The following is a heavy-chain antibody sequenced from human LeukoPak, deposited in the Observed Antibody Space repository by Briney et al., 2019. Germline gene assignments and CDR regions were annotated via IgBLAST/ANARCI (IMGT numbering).Heavy chain of an antibody. CDR1: GYTFTSYY. CDR2: INPSGGST. J-gene: IGHJ3*02. CDR3: ARDASEDSSGLDI. D-gene: IGHD3-22*01. Sequence: ASVTVSFKSSGYTFTSYYMHWVRQAPGQGLEWMGIINPSGGSTSYAQKFQGRVTMARDMSTSTVYMELSSLRSEDTAVYYCARDASEDSSGLDIWGQGTMVTVSS. V-gene: IGHV1-46*01.